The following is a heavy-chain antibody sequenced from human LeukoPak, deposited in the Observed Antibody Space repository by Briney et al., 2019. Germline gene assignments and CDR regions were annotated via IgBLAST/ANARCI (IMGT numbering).Heavy chain of an antibody. CDR2: ISGSGGST. Sequence: GGSLRLSCAASGFTFSSYAMSWVRQAPGKGLEWVSAISGSGGSTYYADSVKGRFTISRDNSKNTLYLQMNSLRAEDTAVYYCAKDDVIVVVLAAIQGGAFDIWGQGTMVTVSS. J-gene: IGHJ3*02. CDR1: GFTFSSYA. V-gene: IGHV3-23*01. D-gene: IGHD2-2*02. CDR3: AKDDVIVVVLAAIQGGAFDI.